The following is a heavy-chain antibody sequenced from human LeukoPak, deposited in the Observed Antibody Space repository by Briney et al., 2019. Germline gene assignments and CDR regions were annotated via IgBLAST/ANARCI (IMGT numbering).Heavy chain of an antibody. V-gene: IGHV3-30*18. CDR2: ISNDGSNK. CDR3: AKDQYAGSAAVAGDY. D-gene: IGHD6-19*01. J-gene: IGHJ4*02. Sequence: GRSLRLSCAASGFTFSSYGIHWVRQAPGKGLEWVAHISNDGSNKDYADSVKGRFTMSRDNSENTLYLQMNSLRAEDTAVYYCAKDQYAGSAAVAGDYWGQGTLVIVSS. CDR1: GFTFSSYG.